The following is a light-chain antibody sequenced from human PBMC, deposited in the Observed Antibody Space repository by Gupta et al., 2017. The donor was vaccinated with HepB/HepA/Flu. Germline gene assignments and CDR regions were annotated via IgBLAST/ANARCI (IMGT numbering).Light chain of an antibody. CDR2: SNK. V-gene: IGLV1-44*01. CDR3: AAWDDSLNGHWV. J-gene: IGLJ3*02. CDR1: SSNIGSNT. Sequence: SVLTQPPSASGTPGQRVTISCSGSSSNIGSNTVNWYQQLPGTAPKLLIYSNKQRPSGVPDRFSGSKSGTSASLAISGLQSEDEADYYCAAWDDSLNGHWVFGGGIKLTVL.